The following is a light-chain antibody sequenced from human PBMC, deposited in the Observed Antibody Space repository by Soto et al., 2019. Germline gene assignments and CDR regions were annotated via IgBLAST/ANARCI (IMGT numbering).Light chain of an antibody. V-gene: IGLV1-40*01. CDR1: GSNIGTDYD. Sequence: QSVLTQPPSVSGAPGQRVTISCTGNGSNIGTDYDVHWYQQLPGAAPKLLIYANNKRPSGVPDRFSGSTSGSSASLAITGLQAEDEADYYCQAYDTNLSGVFGGGTKLTVL. J-gene: IGLJ3*02. CDR3: QAYDTNLSGV. CDR2: ANN.